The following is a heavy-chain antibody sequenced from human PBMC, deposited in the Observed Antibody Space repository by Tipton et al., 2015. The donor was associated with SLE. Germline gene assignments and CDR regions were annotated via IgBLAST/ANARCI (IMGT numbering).Heavy chain of an antibody. CDR1: GFTFSSYW. V-gene: IGHV3-74*01. D-gene: IGHD5-24*01. CDR3: ARLEGWSFDI. J-gene: IGHJ3*02. Sequence: SLRLSCAASGFTFSSYWMHWVRQAPGKRLVWVSRINSDGSSTSYADSVKGRFTISRDNAKNTLYLQMNSLRAEDTAVYYCARLEGWSFDIWGQGTMVTVSS. CDR2: INSDGSST.